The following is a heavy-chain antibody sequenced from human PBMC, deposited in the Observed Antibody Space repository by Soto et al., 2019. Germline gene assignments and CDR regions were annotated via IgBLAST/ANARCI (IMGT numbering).Heavy chain of an antibody. Sequence: GALVKVSCKVSGYTLSELAIHWVRQAPGKGFEWMGGFDPEGSDTTYAQKFQGRVTMTSDTSTETAYMELEGLTSEDTAFYYCATMGFCGPGCYSFDYWGQGTLVTVS. CDR3: ATMGFCGPGCYSFDY. J-gene: IGHJ4*02. V-gene: IGHV1-24*01. CDR2: FDPEGSDT. CDR1: GYTLSELA. D-gene: IGHD2-21*02.